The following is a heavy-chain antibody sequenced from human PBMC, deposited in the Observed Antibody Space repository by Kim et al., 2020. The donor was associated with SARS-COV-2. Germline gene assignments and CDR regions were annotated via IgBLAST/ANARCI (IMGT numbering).Heavy chain of an antibody. J-gene: IGHJ6*01. D-gene: IGHD1-26*01. CDR1: GFTFSSYA. V-gene: IGHV3-30*04. Sequence: GGSLRLSCAASGFTFSSYAMHWVRQAPGKGLEWVAVISYDGSNKYYADSVKGRFTISRDNSKNTLYLQMNSLRAEDTAVYYCAREGIVGATHYYYYYGM. CDR2: ISYDGSNK. CDR3: AREGIVGATHYYYYYGM.